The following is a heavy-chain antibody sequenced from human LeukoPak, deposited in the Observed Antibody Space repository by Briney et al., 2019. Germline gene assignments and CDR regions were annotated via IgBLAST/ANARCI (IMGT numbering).Heavy chain of an antibody. CDR1: GFTFDDYA. D-gene: IGHD6-13*01. CDR3: AKADSSTWPDAFDI. CDR2: TTWNGGNT. Sequence: RSGGSLRLSCAASGFTFDDYAMHWVRQAPGKGLEWVSLTTWNGGNTYYADSVKGRFTISRDNSINSLYLQMNSLRAEDTALYYCAKADSSTWPDAFDIWGQGTMVTVSS. J-gene: IGHJ3*02. V-gene: IGHV3-43D*03.